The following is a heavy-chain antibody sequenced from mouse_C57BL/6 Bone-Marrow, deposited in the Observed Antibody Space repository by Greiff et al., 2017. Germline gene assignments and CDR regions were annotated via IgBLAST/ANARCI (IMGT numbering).Heavy chain of an antibody. CDR2: IYPGSGST. Sequence: VQLKQPGAELVKPGASVKMSCKASGYTFTSYWITWVKQRPGQGLEWIGDIYPGSGSTNYNEKFKSKATLTVDTSSSTAYMQLSSLTSEDSAVYYCERNDGYYVWAMDYWGQGTSVTVSS. CDR1: GYTFTSYW. CDR3: ERNDGYYVWAMDY. J-gene: IGHJ4*01. D-gene: IGHD2-3*01. V-gene: IGHV1-55*01.